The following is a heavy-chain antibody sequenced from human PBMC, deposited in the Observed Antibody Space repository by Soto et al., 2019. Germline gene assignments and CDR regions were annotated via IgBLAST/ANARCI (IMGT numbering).Heavy chain of an antibody. CDR1: DSISTYY. D-gene: IGHD1-26*01. CDR3: AHRRSGESNFYY. CDR2: IYYMGRT. Sequence: PSETLALTCTVDSISTYYWNWIRQSPGKGLEWIGYIYYMGRTNYNPSLRSRVTITKDTSKNQVVLTMANMDPVDTATYYCAHRRSGESNFYYWGQGTLVTVSS. V-gene: IGHV4-59*01. J-gene: IGHJ4*02.